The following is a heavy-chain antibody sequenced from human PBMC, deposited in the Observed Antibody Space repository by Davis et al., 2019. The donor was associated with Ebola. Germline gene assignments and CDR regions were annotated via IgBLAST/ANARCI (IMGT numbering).Heavy chain of an antibody. Sequence: GESLKISCAASGFTFSNAWMNWVRQAPGKGLEWVSVIYSGGSTYYADSVKGRFTISRDNSKNTLYLQMNSLRAEDTAVYYCARAMTTVTTSWFDPWGQGTLVTVSS. CDR2: IYSGGST. J-gene: IGHJ5*02. D-gene: IGHD4-17*01. CDR3: ARAMTTVTTSWFDP. CDR1: GFTFSNAW. V-gene: IGHV3-53*01.